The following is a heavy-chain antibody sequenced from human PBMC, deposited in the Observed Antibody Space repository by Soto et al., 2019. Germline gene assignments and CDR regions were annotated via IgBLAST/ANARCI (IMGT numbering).Heavy chain of an antibody. CDR1: GGSISSGGYS. V-gene: IGHV4-30-2*01. J-gene: IGHJ4*02. Sequence: QLQLQESGSGLVKPSQTLSLTCAVSGGSISSGGYSWGWIRQPPGKGLEWIGYVYHSGSTYYNPSLKSRVTISGDRSKNQFSMKLSSVTAADTAVYYCARAGGLGAVAVDYWGQGTLGTVSS. CDR3: ARAGGLGAVAVDY. CDR2: VYHSGST. D-gene: IGHD6-19*01.